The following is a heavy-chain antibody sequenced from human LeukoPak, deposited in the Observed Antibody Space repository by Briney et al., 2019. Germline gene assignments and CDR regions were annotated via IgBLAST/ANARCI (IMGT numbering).Heavy chain of an antibody. CDR3: GKGSLAVPATPLDF. D-gene: IGHD2-15*01. J-gene: IGHJ4*02. V-gene: IGHV3-11*01. CDR2: ISSRSTTI. Sequence: PGGSLRLSCTASGFDFSNSFMSWIRQAPGKGLEWISYISSRSTTIYYADSVKGRFTISRDNAKNTVYLQMNNLRVDDTAVFYCGKGSLAVPATPLDFWGQETLVTVSS. CDR1: GFDFSNSF.